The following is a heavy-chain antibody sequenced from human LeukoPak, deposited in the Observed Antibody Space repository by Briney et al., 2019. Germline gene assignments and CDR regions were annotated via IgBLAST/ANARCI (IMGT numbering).Heavy chain of an antibody. D-gene: IGHD5-18*01. CDR1: GYTFTYYY. V-gene: IGHV1-46*01. CDR3: ARSPYTYGSLFYLDY. J-gene: IGHJ4*02. CDR2: INPSGGST. Sequence: GASVKVSCKASGYTFTYYYIHWVRQAPGQGLEWMGIINPSGGSTNYAQKSQGRVTLTRDTSTSTVYMELSSLRSEDTAVYYCARSPYTYGSLFYLDYWGQGTLVTVSS.